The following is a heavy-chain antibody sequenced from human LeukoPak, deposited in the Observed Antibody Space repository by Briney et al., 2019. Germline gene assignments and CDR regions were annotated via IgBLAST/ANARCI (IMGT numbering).Heavy chain of an antibody. Sequence: PAGSLRLSCAVSGFTSSSYAMSWVRQAPGKGLEWVSAISGSVGSTYYADSVKGRFTISRDNSKNTLYLQMNSLRAEDTAVYYCAPSKPVGNFDYWGQGTLVTVSS. D-gene: IGHD1-26*01. V-gene: IGHV3-23*01. CDR2: ISGSVGST. J-gene: IGHJ4*02. CDR3: APSKPVGNFDY. CDR1: GFTSSSYA.